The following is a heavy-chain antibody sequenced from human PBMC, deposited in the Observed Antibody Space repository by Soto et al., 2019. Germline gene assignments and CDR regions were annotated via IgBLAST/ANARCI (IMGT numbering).Heavy chain of an antibody. J-gene: IGHJ6*02. Sequence: QVQLVQSGAEVKKPGSSVKVSCKASGGTFSSYAISWVRQAPGQGLEWMGGIIPIFGTANYAQKFQGRVTITADESTSTAYMELSSLRSEDTAVYYCARDLSFGPAYYYDGMDVWGQGTTVTVSS. CDR3: ARDLSFGPAYYYDGMDV. V-gene: IGHV1-69*01. CDR2: IIPIFGTA. CDR1: GGTFSSYA. D-gene: IGHD3-10*01.